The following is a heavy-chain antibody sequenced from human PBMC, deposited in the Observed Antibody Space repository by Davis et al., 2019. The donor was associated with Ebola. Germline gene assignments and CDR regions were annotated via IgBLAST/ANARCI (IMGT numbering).Heavy chain of an antibody. V-gene: IGHV4-59*01. CDR3: AGLYYYDSRGGVDY. Sequence: GSLRLSCTVSGGSISSYYWSWIRQPPGKGLEWIGYIYYSGSTNYNPSLKSRVTISVDTSKNQFSLKLSSVTAADTAVYYCAGLYYYDSRGGVDYWGQGTLVTVSS. CDR2: IYYSGST. J-gene: IGHJ4*02. D-gene: IGHD3-22*01. CDR1: GGSISSYY.